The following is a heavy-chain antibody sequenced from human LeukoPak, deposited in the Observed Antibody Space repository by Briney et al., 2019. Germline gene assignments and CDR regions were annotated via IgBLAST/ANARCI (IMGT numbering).Heavy chain of an antibody. Sequence: KAGGSLRLSCAASGFTFSSYSMNWVRQAPGKGLEWVSSISSSSSYIYYADSVKGRFTISRDNAKNSLYLQMNSLRAEDTAVYYCARDRNYYDSSGRDYWGQGTLVTVSS. J-gene: IGHJ4*02. CDR1: GFTFSSYS. CDR2: ISSSSSYI. D-gene: IGHD3-22*01. V-gene: IGHV3-21*01. CDR3: ARDRNYYDSSGRDY.